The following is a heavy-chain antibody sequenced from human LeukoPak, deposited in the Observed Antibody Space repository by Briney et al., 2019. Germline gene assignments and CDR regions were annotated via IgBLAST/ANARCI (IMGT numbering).Heavy chain of an antibody. Sequence: ASVKVSCKVSGYTFTGYYMHWVRQAPGQGLEWMGWINPNSGGTNYAQKFQGGVTMTRDASISTAYMELSRLRSDDTAVYYCARVRWDSSGYYFILLYYFDYWGQGTLVTVSS. CDR3: ARVRWDSSGYYFILLYYFDY. D-gene: IGHD3-22*01. J-gene: IGHJ4*02. V-gene: IGHV1-2*02. CDR1: GYTFTGYY. CDR2: INPNSGGT.